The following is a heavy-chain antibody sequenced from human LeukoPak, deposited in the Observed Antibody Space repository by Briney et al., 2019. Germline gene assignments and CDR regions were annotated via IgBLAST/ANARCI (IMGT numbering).Heavy chain of an antibody. CDR2: INPNSGGT. J-gene: IGHJ4*02. CDR3: AREIGPIQLHLWGSAFDS. CDR1: GYTFTGYN. D-gene: IGHD5-18*01. V-gene: IGHV1-2*02. Sequence: ASVKVSCKASGYTFTGYNMHWVRQAPGQGLEWMGWINPNSGGTNYAQKFQGRVTMTRDTSTSTVYMELSSLRSEDTAVYYCAREIGPIQLHLWGSAFDSWGQGTLVTVSS.